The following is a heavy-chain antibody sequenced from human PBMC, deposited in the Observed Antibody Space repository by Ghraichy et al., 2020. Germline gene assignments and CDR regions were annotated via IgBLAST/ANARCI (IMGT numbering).Heavy chain of an antibody. CDR3: ARDLLTAFPYYYYGMDV. J-gene: IGHJ6*02. V-gene: IGHV3-48*04. Sequence: GGSLRLSCAASGFTFSSYSMNWVRQAPGKGLEWVSYISSSSSTIYYADSVKGRFTISRDNAKNSLYLQMNSLRAEDMAVYYCARDLLTAFPYYYYGMDVWGQGTTVTVSS. D-gene: IGHD3-16*01. CDR1: GFTFSSYS. CDR2: ISSSSSTI.